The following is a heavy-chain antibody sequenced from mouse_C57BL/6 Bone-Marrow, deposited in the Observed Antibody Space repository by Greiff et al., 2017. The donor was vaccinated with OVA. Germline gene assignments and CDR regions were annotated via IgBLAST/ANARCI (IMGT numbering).Heavy chain of an antibody. Sequence: QVQLQQSGPGLVQPSQRLSITCTVSGFSFTSYGVHWVRQSPGKGLEWLGVIWSGRSTDYNAAFISSLSISKDNSKSQVFFKMNSLQADDTAIYYCARRAGMVTTTGYYAMDYWGQGTSVTVSS. D-gene: IGHD2-2*01. CDR1: GFSFTSYG. CDR3: ARRAGMVTTTGYYAMDY. CDR2: IWSGRST. V-gene: IGHV2-2*01. J-gene: IGHJ4*01.